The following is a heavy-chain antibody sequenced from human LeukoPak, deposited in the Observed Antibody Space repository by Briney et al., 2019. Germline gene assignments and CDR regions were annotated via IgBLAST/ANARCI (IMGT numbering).Heavy chain of an antibody. D-gene: IGHD3-9*01. J-gene: IGHJ4*02. CDR1: GFTFSSYS. Sequence: GGSLRLSCAASGFTFSSYSMNWVRQAPGKGLEWVSSISSSSSYIYYADSVRGRFTISRDNAKNSLYLQMNSLRAEDTAVYYCAKDLSYYDILTGPLGFDYWGQGTLVTVSS. CDR3: AKDLSYYDILTGPLGFDY. CDR2: ISSSSSYI. V-gene: IGHV3-21*01.